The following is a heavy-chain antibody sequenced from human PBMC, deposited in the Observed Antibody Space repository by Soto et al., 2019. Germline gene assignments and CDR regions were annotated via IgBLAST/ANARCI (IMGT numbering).Heavy chain of an antibody. J-gene: IGHJ4*02. CDR2: INAGNGNT. D-gene: IGHD3-10*01. CDR1: GYTFTSYA. CDR3: ARVLGGSGSYYNVYFDY. V-gene: IGHV1-3*01. Sequence: QVQLVQSGAEVKKPGASVKVSCKASGYTFTSYAMHWVRQAPGQRLEWMGWINAGNGNTKYSQKFQGRVTITRDTSASTAYMELSSLRSEDTAVYYCARVLGGSGSYYNVYFDYWGQGTLVTVSS.